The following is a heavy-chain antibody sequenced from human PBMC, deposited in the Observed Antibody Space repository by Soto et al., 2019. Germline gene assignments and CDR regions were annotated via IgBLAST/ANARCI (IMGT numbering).Heavy chain of an antibody. V-gene: IGHV4-30-4*01. D-gene: IGHD5-12*01. CDR3: ARSGLRFLDY. CDR2: IYYGGST. J-gene: IGHJ4*02. CDR1: GGSISSGDYY. Sequence: SETLSLTCTVSGGSISSGDYYWSWIRQPPGKGLEWIGYIYYGGSTYYNPSLKSRVTISVDTSKNQFSLKLSSVTAADTAVYYCARSGLRFLDYWGQGTLVTVSS.